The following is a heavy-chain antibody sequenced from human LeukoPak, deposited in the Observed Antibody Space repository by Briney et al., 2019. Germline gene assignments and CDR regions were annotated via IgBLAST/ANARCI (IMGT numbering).Heavy chain of an antibody. CDR2: INPSGGNT. CDR3: ARFAVHRRLAVAGQFGLDY. D-gene: IGHD6-19*01. Sequence: ASVKVSCKASGYIFTSYCIHWVRQAPGQGLEWMGIINPSGGNTNYAQKFQGRVTMTRDTSTSTVYMELSSLRSGDTAVYYCARFAVHRRLAVAGQFGLDYWGQGTLVTVSS. CDR1: GYIFTSYC. V-gene: IGHV1-46*01. J-gene: IGHJ4*02.